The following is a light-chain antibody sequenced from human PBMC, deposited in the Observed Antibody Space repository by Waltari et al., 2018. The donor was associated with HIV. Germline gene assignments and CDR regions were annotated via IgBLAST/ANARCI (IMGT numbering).Light chain of an antibody. J-gene: IGLJ2*01. CDR1: SSDVGAYNL. V-gene: IGLV2-23*02. CDR3: CSYSGTGVV. CDR2: GVI. Sequence: QSALTQPASVSGSPGQSITISCTGTSSDVGAYNLVSWYQKYPGKAPKLMIFGVIKRPSGVSDRFSGSRSGNTASLTISGLQTEDDGDYYCCSYSGTGVVFGGGTKVTVL.